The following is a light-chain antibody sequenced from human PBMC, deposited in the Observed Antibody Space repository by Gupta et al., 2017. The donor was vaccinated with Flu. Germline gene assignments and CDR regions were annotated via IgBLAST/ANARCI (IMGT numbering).Light chain of an antibody. CDR3: QSADSSGTFVL. CDR2: IDR. CDR1: AVPNQE. V-gene: IGLV3-25*03. Sequence: GDAVPNQEDYGYQQKQGQAPVLVMYIDRERPSGIPERFSGSSSGTTVTLTISGGQTEDEADYDCQSADSSGTFVLFGGGTKLTVL. J-gene: IGLJ2*01.